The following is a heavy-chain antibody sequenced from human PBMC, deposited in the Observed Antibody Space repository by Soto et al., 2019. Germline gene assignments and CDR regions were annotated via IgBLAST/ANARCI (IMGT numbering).Heavy chain of an antibody. CDR2: INWNGGST. J-gene: IGHJ4*02. V-gene: IGHV3-20*04. CDR1: GFTFDDYG. D-gene: IGHD6-13*01. CDR3: ARVPKPRIAAAVDY. Sequence: GGSLRLSCAASGFTFDDYGMSWVRQAPGKGLEWVSGINWNGGSTGYADSVKGRFTISRDNAKNSLYLQMNSLRAEDTALYYCARVPKPRIAAAVDYWGQGTLVTVSS.